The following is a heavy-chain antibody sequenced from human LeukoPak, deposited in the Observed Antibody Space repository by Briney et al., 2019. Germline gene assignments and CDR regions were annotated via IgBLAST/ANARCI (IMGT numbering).Heavy chain of an antibody. CDR3: ARAFDSSAYYLTY. V-gene: IGHV4-34*01. CDR1: GGSFSGYY. D-gene: IGHD3-22*01. J-gene: IGHJ4*01. Sequence: PSETLSLTCAVYGGSFSGYYWSWIRQPPEKGLEWIGEINHSGSTNYNPSLKSRVTISVDTSKNQFSLNLTSVTAADTAVYYCARAFDSSAYYLTYWGHGNLDTVSS. CDR2: INHSGST.